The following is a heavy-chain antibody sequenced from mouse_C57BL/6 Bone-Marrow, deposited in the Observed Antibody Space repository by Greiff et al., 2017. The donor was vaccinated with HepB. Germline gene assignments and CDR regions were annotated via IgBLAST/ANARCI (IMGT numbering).Heavy chain of an antibody. V-gene: IGHV1-81*01. CDR3: AKLGLYYYAMDY. J-gene: IGHJ4*01. D-gene: IGHD4-1*01. Sequence: QVQLQQSGAELARPGASVKLSCKASGYTFTSYGISWVKQRTGQGLEWIGEIYPRSGNTYYNEKFKGKATLTADKSSSTAYMELRSLTSEDSAVYFCAKLGLYYYAMDYWGQGTSVTVSS. CDR2: IYPRSGNT. CDR1: GYTFTSYG.